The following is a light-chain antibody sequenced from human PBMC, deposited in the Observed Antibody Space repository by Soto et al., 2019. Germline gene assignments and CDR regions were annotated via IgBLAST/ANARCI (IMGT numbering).Light chain of an antibody. CDR3: CSYAGSYNVV. CDR1: SSDVGGYNY. Sequence: QSALTQPRSVSGSPGQSVTISCTGTSSDVGGYNYVSWYQQHPGKAPKLMIYDVSKRPSGVPDRFSDSKSGNTASLTISGLQAEDEADYYCCSYAGSYNVVFGGGTKVTVL. CDR2: DVS. V-gene: IGLV2-11*01. J-gene: IGLJ2*01.